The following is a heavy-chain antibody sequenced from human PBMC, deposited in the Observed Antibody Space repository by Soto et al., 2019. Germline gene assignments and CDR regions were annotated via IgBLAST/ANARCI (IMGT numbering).Heavy chain of an antibody. Sequence: GGSLRLSCAASGFTFSSYGMHWVRQAPGKGLEWVAVISYDGSNKYYADSVKGRFTISRDNSKNTLYLQMNSLRAEDTAVYYCATGYNWNDYYYYGMDVWGQGTTVTVSS. CDR2: ISYDGSNK. V-gene: IGHV3-30*03. D-gene: IGHD1-1*01. CDR3: ATGYNWNDYYYYGMDV. J-gene: IGHJ6*02. CDR1: GFTFSSYG.